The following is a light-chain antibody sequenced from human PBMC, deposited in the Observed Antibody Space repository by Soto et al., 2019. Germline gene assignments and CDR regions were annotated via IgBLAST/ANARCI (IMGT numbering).Light chain of an antibody. CDR2: GAS. CDR3: QQYGSSPLIS. Sequence: EIVLTQSPGTLSLSPGDRATLSCRASQSVSSSYLAWYQQNPGQAPRLLIYGASSRATGIPDRFSGSGSGRDFTLTISGLEPEDFAVYYCQQYGSSPLISFGQGTRLEIK. V-gene: IGKV3-20*01. J-gene: IGKJ5*01. CDR1: QSVSSSY.